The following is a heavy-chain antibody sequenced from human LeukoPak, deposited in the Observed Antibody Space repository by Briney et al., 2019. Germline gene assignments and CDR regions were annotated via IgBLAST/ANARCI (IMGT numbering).Heavy chain of an antibody. J-gene: IGHJ5*02. V-gene: IGHV5-51*04. CDR1: AYRFTTDW. Sequence: GGSLKISCKASAYRFTTDWIGWVRQMPGKGLEWMAVIYPGVSRTPSNPPFEGQIRLSDNQPTTPAYLQWGSLKASDTAMYYCACRKLLDTWSDPWGQGTLVTVSS. CDR2: IYPGVSRT. CDR3: ACRKLLDTWSDP.